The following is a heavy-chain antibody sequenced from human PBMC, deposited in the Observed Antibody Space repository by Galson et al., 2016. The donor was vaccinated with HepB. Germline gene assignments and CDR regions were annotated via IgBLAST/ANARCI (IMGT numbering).Heavy chain of an antibody. Sequence: SLRLSGAASGFTFNAHWMNWVRQALGKGLEWVANIRGDGIVSYYAESVRGRFTTSRDNAKNSLYLQMNGLRVDETAVYYCSREMTGSYFDWGQGTLVTVSS. CDR1: GFTFNAHW. CDR2: IRGDGIVS. CDR3: SREMTGSYFD. D-gene: IGHD3-10*01. V-gene: IGHV3-7*01. J-gene: IGHJ4*02.